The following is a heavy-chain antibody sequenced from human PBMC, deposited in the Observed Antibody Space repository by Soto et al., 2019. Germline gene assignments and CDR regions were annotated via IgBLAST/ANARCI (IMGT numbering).Heavy chain of an antibody. CDR1: GFTFSSYG. J-gene: IGHJ4*02. V-gene: IGHV3-30*03. D-gene: IGHD3-22*01. Sequence: QVQLVESGGGVVQPGRSLRLSCAASGFTFSSYGMHWVRQAPGKGLEWVAVISSDGSNKYYADSVKGRFTISRDNSKNTLYLQMNRLRPEDTAVYYCVGGYYFGDYWGQGTLVTVSS. CDR2: ISSDGSNK. CDR3: VGGYYFGDY.